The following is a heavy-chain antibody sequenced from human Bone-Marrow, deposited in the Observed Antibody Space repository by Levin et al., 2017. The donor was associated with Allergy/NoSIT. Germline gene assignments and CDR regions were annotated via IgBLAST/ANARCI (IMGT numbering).Heavy chain of an antibody. V-gene: IGHV1-3*04. CDR3: ARAKMDIVVVPAAKDI. CDR1: GYTITRYS. CDR2: INTDNGNT. Sequence: ASVKVSCKPSGYTITRYSIHWVRQAPGQRLEWMGWINTDNGNTKYSQKFQGRVSITRDTSASTAYMEVRSLRSEDTAMYFCARAKMDIVVVPAAKDIWGQGTMVTVSS. J-gene: IGHJ3*02. D-gene: IGHD2-2*03.